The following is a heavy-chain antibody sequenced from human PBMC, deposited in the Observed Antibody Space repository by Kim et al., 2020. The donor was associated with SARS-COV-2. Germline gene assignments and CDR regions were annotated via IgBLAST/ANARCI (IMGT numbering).Heavy chain of an antibody. CDR2: ISYDGSNK. CDR1: GFTFSSYG. V-gene: IGHV3-30*18. Sequence: GGSLRLSCAASGFTFSSYGMHWVRQAPGKGLEWVAVISYDGSNKYYADSVKGRFTISRDNSKNTLYLQMNSLRAEDTAVYYCAKDLGEGAVASYGMDVWGQGTTVTVSS. D-gene: IGHD6-19*01. CDR3: AKDLGEGAVASYGMDV. J-gene: IGHJ6*02.